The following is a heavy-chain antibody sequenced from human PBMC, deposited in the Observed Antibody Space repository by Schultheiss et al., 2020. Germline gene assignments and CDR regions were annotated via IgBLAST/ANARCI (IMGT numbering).Heavy chain of an antibody. Sequence: SETLSLTCTVSGGSISSGGYYWSWIRQHPGKGLEWIGYIYYSGSTYYNPSLKSRVTISVDTSKNQFSLKLSSVTAADTAVYYWARDGRDWRTFDPWGQGTLVTVSS. CDR3: ARDGRDWRTFDP. J-gene: IGHJ5*02. CDR2: IYYSGST. D-gene: IGHD2-21*02. CDR1: GGSISSGGYY. V-gene: IGHV4-31*03.